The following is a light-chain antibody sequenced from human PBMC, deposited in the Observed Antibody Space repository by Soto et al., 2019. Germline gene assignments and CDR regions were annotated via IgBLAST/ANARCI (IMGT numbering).Light chain of an antibody. CDR1: QSVSSNS. CDR2: GAS. CDR3: QQWFT. J-gene: IGKJ3*01. Sequence: EIVLTQSPGTLSLSLGERATLSCRASQSVSSNSLAWFQLKPGQAPRLLIYGASSRATGIPDRFSGSGSGTDFTLTISRLEPEDFAVYYCQQWFTFGPGTKVDIK. V-gene: IGKV3-20*01.